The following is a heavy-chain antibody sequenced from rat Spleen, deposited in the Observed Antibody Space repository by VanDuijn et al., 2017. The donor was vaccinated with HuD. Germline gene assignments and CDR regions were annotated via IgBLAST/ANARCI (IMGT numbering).Heavy chain of an antibody. CDR3: ARAHTIPAISLFDY. Sequence: QVQLKESGPGLMQPSETLSLTCTVSGFSLTVNGVGWVRQPLGKGLGWMGGIWGDGSTNYNSALKSRLSISRDTPKSQVFLQMNSLQTEDIATYYCARAHTIPAISLFDYWGQGVMVTVSS. CDR1: GFSLTVNG. J-gene: IGHJ2*01. D-gene: IGHD1-2*01. CDR2: IWGDGST. V-gene: IGHV2-72*01.